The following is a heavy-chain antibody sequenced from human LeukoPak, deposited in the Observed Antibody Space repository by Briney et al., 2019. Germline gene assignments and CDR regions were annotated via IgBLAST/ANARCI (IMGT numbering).Heavy chain of an antibody. V-gene: IGHV3-64*01. CDR1: GFTFSNYA. Sequence: PGGSLRLSCAASGFTFSNYAMNWVRQALGKGLEYVSGISSNGGSTNYANSVKGRFTISRDNSKNTLYLQMGSLRAEDMAVYYCARDGGTYCGGDCYGDWGQGTLVTVSS. D-gene: IGHD2-21*02. CDR2: ISSNGGST. CDR3: ARDGGTYCGGDCYGD. J-gene: IGHJ4*02.